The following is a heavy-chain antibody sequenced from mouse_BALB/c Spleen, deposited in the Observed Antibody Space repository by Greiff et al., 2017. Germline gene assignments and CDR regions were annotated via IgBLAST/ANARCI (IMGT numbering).Heavy chain of an antibody. D-gene: IGHD2-14*01. CDR1: GFTFSSYT. CDR2: ISNGGGST. V-gene: IGHV5-12-2*01. Sequence: DVHLVESGGGLVQPGGSLKLSCAASGFTFSSYTMSWVRQTPEKRLEWVAYISNGGGSTYYPDTVKGRFTISRDNAKNTLYLQMSSLKSEDTAMYYCARRYRYDEYYYAMDYWGQGTSVTVSS. CDR3: ARRYRYDEYYYAMDY. J-gene: IGHJ4*01.